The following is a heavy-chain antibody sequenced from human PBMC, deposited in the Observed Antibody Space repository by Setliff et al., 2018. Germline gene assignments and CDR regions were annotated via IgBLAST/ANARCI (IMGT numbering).Heavy chain of an antibody. CDR3: ARSSAPSVVLAADFDS. CDR1: GSMFSTYG. CDR2: ISGYTGDT. Sequence: ASVKVSCKTSGSMFSTYGLSWVRQAPGQAPEWMGCISGYTGDTNYAPKFRDRVTLTIDPSSTTAYMELRSLKSDDTAFYYCARSSAPSVVLAADFDSWGQGTLVTVSS. V-gene: IGHV1-18*01. D-gene: IGHD3-9*01. J-gene: IGHJ4*02.